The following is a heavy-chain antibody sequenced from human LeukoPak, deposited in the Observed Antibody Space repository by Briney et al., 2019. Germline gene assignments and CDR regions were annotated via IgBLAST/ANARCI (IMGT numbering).Heavy chain of an antibody. Sequence: ASVKVSCKASGYTFISNDINWVRQATGQGLEWMGWLNPNSGNTGFPQKFQGRVTVTRNTSISTAYMELSSLRSEDTAVYYCARDTLDKWNDQDGDDWGQGTLVTVSS. J-gene: IGHJ4*02. CDR2: LNPNSGNT. CDR3: ARDTLDKWNDQDGDD. CDR1: GYTFISND. D-gene: IGHD1-20*01. V-gene: IGHV1-8*01.